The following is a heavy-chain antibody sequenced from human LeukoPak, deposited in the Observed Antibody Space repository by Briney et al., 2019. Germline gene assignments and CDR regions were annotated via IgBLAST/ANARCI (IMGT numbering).Heavy chain of an antibody. CDR3: ARAAGGYWRDFDY. J-gene: IGHJ4*02. D-gene: IGHD3-10*01. Sequence: PSETLSLTCTVSGGSISSGGYYWSWIRQHPGKGLEWIGYIYYSGSTYYNPSLKSRVTISVYTSKNQFSLKLSSVTAADTAVYYCARAAGGYWRDFDYWGQGTLVTVSS. V-gene: IGHV4-31*03. CDR1: GGSISSGGYY. CDR2: IYYSGST.